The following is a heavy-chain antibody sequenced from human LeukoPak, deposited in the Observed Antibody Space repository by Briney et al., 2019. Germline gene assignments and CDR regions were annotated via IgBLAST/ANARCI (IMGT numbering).Heavy chain of an antibody. CDR3: ARAYQDARPSWFDP. CDR1: GGSISSGGYY. CDR2: IYYSGST. V-gene: IGHV4-31*03. J-gene: IGHJ5*02. D-gene: IGHD3-16*01. Sequence: SETLSLTCTVSGGSISSGGYYWSWTRQHPGKGLEWIGYIYYSGSTYYNPSLKSRVTISVDTSKNQFSLKLSSVTAADTAVYYCARAYQDARPSWFDPWGQGTLVTVSS.